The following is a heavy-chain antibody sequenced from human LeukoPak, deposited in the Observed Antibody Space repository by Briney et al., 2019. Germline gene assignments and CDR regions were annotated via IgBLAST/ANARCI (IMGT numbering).Heavy chain of an antibody. CDR3: ARILTIKWELLPHFDY. J-gene: IGHJ4*02. V-gene: IGHV3-53*01. D-gene: IGHD1-26*01. CDR2: IYSGGST. CDR1: GFAVSSNY. Sequence: GGSLRLSCAVSGFAVSSNYMSWVRQAPGKGLEWVSVIYSGGSTYYADSVKGRFTISRDNSKNTLYLQMNSLRAQDTAVYYCARILTIKWELLPHFDYWGQGTLVTVSS.